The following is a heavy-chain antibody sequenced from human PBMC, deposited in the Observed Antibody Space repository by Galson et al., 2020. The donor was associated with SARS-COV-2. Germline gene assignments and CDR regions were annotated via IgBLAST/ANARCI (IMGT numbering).Heavy chain of an antibody. V-gene: IGHV3-23*01. CDR2: ISGSGGST. CDR1: GFTFSSYA. Sequence: GGSLRLSCAASGFTFSSYAMSWVRQAPGKGLEWVSAISGSGGSTYYADSVKGRFTISSDNSKNTLFLQMDGLRVDDTAKYYCAKELGLWGAGYGLDVWGLGTTVNVSS. CDR3: AKELGLWGAGYGLDV. D-gene: IGHD1-26*01. J-gene: IGHJ6*02.